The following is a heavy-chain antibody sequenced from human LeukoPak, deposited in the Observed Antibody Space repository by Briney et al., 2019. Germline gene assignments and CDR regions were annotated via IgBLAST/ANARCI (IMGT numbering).Heavy chain of an antibody. Sequence: SVKVSCKASGGTFSSYAISWVRQAPGQGLEWMGGIIPIFGTADYAQKFQGRVTITADESTSTAYMELSSLRSEDTAVYYCARNRRDYYYYYGMDVWGQGTTVTVSS. CDR3: ARNRRDYYYYYGMDV. D-gene: IGHD1-14*01. J-gene: IGHJ6*02. V-gene: IGHV1-69*13. CDR2: IIPIFGTA. CDR1: GGTFSSYA.